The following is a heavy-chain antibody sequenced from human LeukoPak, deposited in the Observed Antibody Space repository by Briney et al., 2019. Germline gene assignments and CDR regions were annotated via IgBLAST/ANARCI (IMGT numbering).Heavy chain of an antibody. D-gene: IGHD3-10*01. Sequence: SETLSLTCAVYGGSFSGYYWSWIRQPPGKGLEWIGEINHSGSTSYNPSLKSRVTISVDTSKNQFSLKLRSVTAADTAVYYCARGRTMVRGVYMDVWGKGTTVTVSS. CDR3: ARGRTMVRGVYMDV. J-gene: IGHJ6*03. V-gene: IGHV4-34*01. CDR1: GGSFSGYY. CDR2: INHSGST.